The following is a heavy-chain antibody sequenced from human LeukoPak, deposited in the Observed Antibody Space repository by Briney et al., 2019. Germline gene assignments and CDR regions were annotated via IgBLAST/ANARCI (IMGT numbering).Heavy chain of an antibody. CDR3: ARDTHDRSVDAFDI. V-gene: IGHV3-21*01. Sequence: PGGSLRLSCAASGFTFSSYSMNCVRQAPGKGLEWVSSISSSSSYIYYADSVKGRFTISRDNAKNSLYLQMNSLRAEDTAVYYCARDTHDRSVDAFDIWGQGTMVTVSS. CDR1: GFTFSSYS. CDR2: ISSSSSYI. D-gene: IGHD3-9*01. J-gene: IGHJ3*02.